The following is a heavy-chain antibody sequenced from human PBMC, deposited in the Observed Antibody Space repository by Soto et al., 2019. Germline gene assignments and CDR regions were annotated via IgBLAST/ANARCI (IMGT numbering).Heavy chain of an antibody. J-gene: IGHJ4*02. Sequence: QITLKESGPTRVKPTQTLTLTCTFSGFSLSTNGVGLCWIRQPPGKALERLALIYWDDDKRYSPSLKSRLTNTKDPSKNPVVLTMTNMDPVDTATYYCEHRAGLQGNWNGGYFDFWGQGALVTVSS. CDR3: EHRAGLQGNWNGGYFDF. V-gene: IGHV2-5*02. CDR1: GFSLSTNGVG. D-gene: IGHD1-1*01. CDR2: IYWDDDK.